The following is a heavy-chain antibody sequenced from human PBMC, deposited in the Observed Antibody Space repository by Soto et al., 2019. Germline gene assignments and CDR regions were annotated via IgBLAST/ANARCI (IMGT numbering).Heavy chain of an antibody. J-gene: IGHJ4*02. CDR2: IIPIFGTA. D-gene: IGHD4-4*01. CDR3: ARDGGVYDYSPFDY. CDR1: GGTFSSYA. Sequence: QVQLVQSGAEVKKPGSSVKVSCKASGGTFSSYAISWVRQAPGQGLEWMGGIIPIFGTANYAQKFQGRVTITADESTSTAYRELSSLRSDDTAVYYCARDGGVYDYSPFDYWGQGTLVTVSS. V-gene: IGHV1-69*12.